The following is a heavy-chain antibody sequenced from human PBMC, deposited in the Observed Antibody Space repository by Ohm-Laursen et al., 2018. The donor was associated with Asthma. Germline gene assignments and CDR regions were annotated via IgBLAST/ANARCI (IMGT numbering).Heavy chain of an antibody. J-gene: IGHJ4*02. CDR2: IWYDGSNK. V-gene: IGHV3-33*01. Sequence: SLRLSCAASGFTFSSYGMHWVRQAPGKGLEWVAVIWYDGSNKYYADSVKGRFTISRDNSKNTLYLQMNSLRAEDTAVYYCARGYGSGSYYPYYFDYWGQGTLVTVSS. CDR1: GFTFSSYG. D-gene: IGHD3-10*01. CDR3: ARGYGSGSYYPYYFDY.